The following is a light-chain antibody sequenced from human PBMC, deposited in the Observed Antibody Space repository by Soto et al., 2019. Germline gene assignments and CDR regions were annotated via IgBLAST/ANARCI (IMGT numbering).Light chain of an antibody. Sequence: QSALTQPASVSGSPGQSITFPCTGTSSDVGGYKYVSWYQQHPGKAPKLMIYEVSNRPSGVSNRFSGSKSGNTASLTISGLQAEDEADYYCTSYTSSSTLVFGGGTKLTVL. CDR2: EVS. CDR1: SSDVGGYKY. V-gene: IGLV2-14*01. CDR3: TSYTSSSTLV. J-gene: IGLJ2*01.